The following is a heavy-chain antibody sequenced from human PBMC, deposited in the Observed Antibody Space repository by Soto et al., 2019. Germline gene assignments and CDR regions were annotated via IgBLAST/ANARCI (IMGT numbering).Heavy chain of an antibody. D-gene: IGHD2-2*02. V-gene: IGHV3-13*05. CDR3: ARAYTGRMPRRADYYYAMDV. Sequence: GGSLRLSCATSGFTFSNFDMHWVRQVPGKGLEWVSAIGAARDPYYLGSVKGRFTISRENAKNSVYLQMNDLRAGDSAVYYCARAYTGRMPRRADYYYAMDVWGQGTTVTVSS. CDR1: GFTFSNFD. J-gene: IGHJ6*02. CDR2: IGAARDP.